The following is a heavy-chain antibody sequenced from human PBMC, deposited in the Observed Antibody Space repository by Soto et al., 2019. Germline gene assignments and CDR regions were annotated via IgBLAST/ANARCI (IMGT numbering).Heavy chain of an antibody. CDR2: ISAYNGNT. V-gene: IGHV1-18*04. CDR1: GYTFTSYG. CDR3: ARDPPHYDSSGYSHSQHYYGMDV. D-gene: IGHD3-22*01. Sequence: ASVKVSCKASGYTFTSYGISWVRQAPGQGLEWMGWISAYNGNTNYAQKLQGRVTMTTDTSTSTAYMELRSLRSDDTAVYYCARDPPHYDSSGYSHSQHYYGMDVWGQGTTVTVSS. J-gene: IGHJ6*02.